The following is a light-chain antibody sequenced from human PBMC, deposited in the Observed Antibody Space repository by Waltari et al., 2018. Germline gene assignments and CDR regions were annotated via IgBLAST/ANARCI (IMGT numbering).Light chain of an antibody. J-gene: IGLJ3*02. Sequence: QVVLTQSPSASASLGASVKLTCTLDSGHTTYAIAWHQQQPEKGPRYLMKVHIDGSHTNADGVPDRVSGSSSGAERYLIISSLQSEDEADYYCQTWGSGIVVFGGGTKLTVL. V-gene: IGLV4-69*01. CDR1: SGHTTYA. CDR2: VHIDGSH. CDR3: QTWGSGIVV.